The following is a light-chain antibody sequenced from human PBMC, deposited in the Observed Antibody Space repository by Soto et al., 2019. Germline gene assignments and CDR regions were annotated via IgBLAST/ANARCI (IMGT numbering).Light chain of an antibody. Sequence: DIQLTQSPSFLSASVGDRVTITCRASQDISSYLAWYQQKPGKAPKLLTYVASTLQSGVPSRFSGSGSGTEFTLTISSLEPEDFAVYYCQQRSNWPTFGQGTRLEIK. V-gene: IGKV1-9*01. CDR2: VAS. CDR3: QQRSNWPT. J-gene: IGKJ5*01. CDR1: QDISSY.